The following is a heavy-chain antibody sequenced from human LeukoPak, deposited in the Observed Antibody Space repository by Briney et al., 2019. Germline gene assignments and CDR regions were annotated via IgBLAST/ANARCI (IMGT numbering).Heavy chain of an antibody. CDR2: ISGSGSNT. D-gene: IGHD5-12*01. CDR3: AKNWWLRFFCWFDH. CDR1: GFTFNNYA. J-gene: IGHJ5*02. Sequence: PGGSLRLSCAASGFTFNNYAMTWVRQAPGKGLEWVSAISGSGSNTYYADSVKGRFTISRDNSKNTLYLQMNSLRAEDTAVYYCAKNWWLRFFCWFDHWGQGTLVTVSS. V-gene: IGHV3-23*01.